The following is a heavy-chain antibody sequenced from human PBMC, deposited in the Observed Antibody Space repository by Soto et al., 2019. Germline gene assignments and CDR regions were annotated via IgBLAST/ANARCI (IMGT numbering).Heavy chain of an antibody. CDR1: GGTFSSYA. D-gene: IGHD6-19*01. CDR2: ISAYNGNT. V-gene: IGHV1-18*01. Sequence: ASVKVSCKASGGTFSSYAISWVRQAPGQGLEWMGWISAYNGNTNYAQKLQGRVTMTTDTSTSTAYMELRSLRSDDTAVYYCARVPYSSGWYSYWGQGTRVTVPQ. J-gene: IGHJ4*02. CDR3: ARVPYSSGWYSY.